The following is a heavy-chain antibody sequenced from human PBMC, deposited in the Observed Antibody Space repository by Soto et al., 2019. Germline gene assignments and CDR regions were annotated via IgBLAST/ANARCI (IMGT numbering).Heavy chain of an antibody. D-gene: IGHD6-6*01. CDR3: ARGSSIAGLYDGMGV. Sequence: QVQLQESGPGLVKPSQTLSLTCTVSGGSISSGGYYWTWIRQHPGQGLEWIGYNYYSGITYYNPSLKSRVTISLDTSKNQFSLKRSSVTAADTAVYYCARGSSIAGLYDGMGVWGQGTTVTVSS. J-gene: IGHJ6*02. CDR1: GGSISSGGYY. V-gene: IGHV4-31*03. CDR2: NYYSGIT.